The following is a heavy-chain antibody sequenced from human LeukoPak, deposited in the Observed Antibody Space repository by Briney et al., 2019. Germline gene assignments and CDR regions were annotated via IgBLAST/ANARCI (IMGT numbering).Heavy chain of an antibody. D-gene: IGHD2-15*01. J-gene: IGHJ4*02. CDR3: ARDTYCSGGSCYSGYFDY. CDR1: GYTFTSYY. V-gene: IGHV1-46*01. CDR2: INPSGGST. Sequence: ASVTVSCTASGYTFTSYYMHWVRHAPGQGLEWMGIINPSGGSTSYAQKFQGRVTMTRDTSTSTVYMELSSLRSEDTAVYYCARDTYCSGGSCYSGYFDYWGQGTLVTVSS.